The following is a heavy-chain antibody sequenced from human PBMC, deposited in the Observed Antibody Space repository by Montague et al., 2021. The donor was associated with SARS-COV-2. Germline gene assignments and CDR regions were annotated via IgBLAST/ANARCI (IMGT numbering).Heavy chain of an antibody. CDR3: ARPLVRGVPKAFDI. D-gene: IGHD3-10*01. Sequence: SETLSLTCTVSGGSITRNYYWGWIRQPPGKGLEWVGNIYYSGTTXXNPSLESRVTISVDASKNQFSLNLTSVTAADTAVYYCARPLVRGVPKAFDIWGQGALVIVS. CDR1: GGSITRNYY. J-gene: IGHJ3*02. CDR2: IYYSGTT. V-gene: IGHV4-39*01.